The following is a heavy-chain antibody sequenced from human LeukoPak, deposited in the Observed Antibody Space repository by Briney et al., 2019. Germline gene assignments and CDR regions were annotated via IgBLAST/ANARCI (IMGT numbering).Heavy chain of an antibody. CDR3: AKDRGEVHYYGMDV. D-gene: IGHD3-10*01. CDR2: ISWNSGSI. Sequence: GGSLRLSCAASGFTFDDYAMHWVRQAPGKGLEWVSGISWNSGSIGYADSVKGRFTISRDNAKSSLYLQMNSLRAEDTALYYCAKDRGEVHYYGMDVWGQGTTVTVSS. J-gene: IGHJ6*02. V-gene: IGHV3-9*01. CDR1: GFTFDDYA.